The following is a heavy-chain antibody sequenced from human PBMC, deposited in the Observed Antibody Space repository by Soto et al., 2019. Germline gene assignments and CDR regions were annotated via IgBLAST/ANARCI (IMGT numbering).Heavy chain of an antibody. J-gene: IGHJ4*02. CDR1: GFTFSDYY. CDR3: TTETWDLDY. V-gene: IGHV3-15*01. CDR2: IKSKTDGGTT. D-gene: IGHD1-26*01. Sequence: GGSLRLSCAASGFTFSDYYMSWIRQAPGKGLEWVGRIKSKTDGGTTDYAAPVKGRFTISRDDSKNTLYLQMNSLKTEDTAVYYCTTETWDLDYWGQGTLVTVSS.